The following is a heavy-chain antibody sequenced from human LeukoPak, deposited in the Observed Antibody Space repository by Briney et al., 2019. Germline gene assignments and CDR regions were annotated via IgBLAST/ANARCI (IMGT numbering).Heavy chain of an antibody. V-gene: IGHV4-34*01. Sequence: SETLSLTCAVYGGSFSGYYWSWIRQPPGKGLEWIGEINHSGSTNYNPPLKSRVTISVDTSKNQFSLKLSSVTAADTAVYYCARGRITIFGVPQKTSSRVYYFDYWGQGTLVTVSS. CDR2: INHSGST. D-gene: IGHD3-3*01. CDR1: GGSFSGYY. J-gene: IGHJ4*02. CDR3: ARGRITIFGVPQKTSSRVYYFDY.